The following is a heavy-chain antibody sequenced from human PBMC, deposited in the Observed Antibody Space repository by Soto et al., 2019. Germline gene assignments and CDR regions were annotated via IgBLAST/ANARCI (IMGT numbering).Heavy chain of an antibody. J-gene: IGHJ3*02. V-gene: IGHV3-21*01. Sequence: GGSLRLSCASSGFTFTTYTLNCVRHSPGKGLEWVSSISPTSTYTYYADSVKGRFTISRDNTKNSLYLHVTSLRADDTAVYYCVRDLKTYRGKTAGNTLDIWGQGTMVTVXS. D-gene: IGHD3-16*01. CDR3: VRDLKTYRGKTAGNTLDI. CDR2: ISPTSTYT. CDR1: GFTFTTYT.